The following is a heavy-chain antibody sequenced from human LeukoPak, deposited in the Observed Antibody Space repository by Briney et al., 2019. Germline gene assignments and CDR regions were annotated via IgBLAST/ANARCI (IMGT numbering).Heavy chain of an antibody. Sequence: PSETLSLTCTVSGGSISSSDYYWSWIRQPPGKGLEWIGYIYYTGSTDYNPSLKSRVAISVDTSKNQFSLKLSSVTAADTAVYYCARGSKAAPGTFDYWGQGTLVTVSS. CDR3: ARGSKAAPGTFDY. J-gene: IGHJ4*02. D-gene: IGHD6-13*01. CDR2: IYYTGST. CDR1: GGSISSSDYY. V-gene: IGHV4-61*08.